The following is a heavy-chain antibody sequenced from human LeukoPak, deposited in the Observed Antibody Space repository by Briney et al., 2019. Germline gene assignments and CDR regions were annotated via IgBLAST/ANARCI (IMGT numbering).Heavy chain of an antibody. CDR3: ARLTVAAENWFDP. D-gene: IGHD2-15*01. Sequence: GGSLRLSCAASGFTFSSYTMNWVRQAPGKGLEWVSSISSSSSYTYYADAVKGRFTISRDNAKNSLYLQMNSLRAEDTAVYYCARLTVAAENWFDPWGQGTLVAVSS. CDR1: GFTFSSYT. V-gene: IGHV3-21*01. J-gene: IGHJ5*02. CDR2: ISSSSSYT.